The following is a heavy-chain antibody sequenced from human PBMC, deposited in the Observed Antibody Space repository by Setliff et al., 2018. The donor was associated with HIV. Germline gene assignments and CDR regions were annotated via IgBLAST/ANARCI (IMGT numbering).Heavy chain of an antibody. Sequence: SETLSLTCAVYGGSFSGYYWSWIRQPPGKGLEWIGEINHSGSTNYNPSLKSRVTISVDTSKNQFSLKLSSVTAADTAVYYCASICIAAADTGGAFDIWGQGTMVTVSS. CDR1: GGSFSGYY. D-gene: IGHD6-13*01. J-gene: IGHJ3*02. V-gene: IGHV4-34*01. CDR2: INHSGST. CDR3: ASICIAAADTGGAFDI.